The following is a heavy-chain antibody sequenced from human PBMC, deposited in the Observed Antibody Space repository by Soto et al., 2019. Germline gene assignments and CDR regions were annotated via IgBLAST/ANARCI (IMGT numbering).Heavy chain of an antibody. D-gene: IGHD3-16*01. J-gene: IGHJ4*02. CDR2: IWHDGGNK. Sequence: GGSLRLSCAECGFTFRSYGMHWVRQAPGKGLEWVAFIWHDGGNKSYAESVKGRFTISRDNSKNTLYLQMTSLSAEDTAMYYCARDGDANTGFGKDYWGQGTLVTVSS. CDR3: ARDGDANTGFGKDY. V-gene: IGHV3-33*01. CDR1: GFTFRSYG.